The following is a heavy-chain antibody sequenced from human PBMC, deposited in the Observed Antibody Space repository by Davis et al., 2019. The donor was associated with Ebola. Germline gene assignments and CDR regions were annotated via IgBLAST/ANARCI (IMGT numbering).Heavy chain of an antibody. CDR3: ARDRGYIAVDAFDI. Sequence: MPSETLSLTCAVSGDSLSSAYWWRWVRQPPGKGLEWIGEIYHSGSTNYNPSLKSRVTISVDKSKNQFSLKLSSVTAADTAMYYCARDRGYIAVDAFDIWGQGTVVTVSS. CDR2: IYHSGST. V-gene: IGHV4-4*02. J-gene: IGHJ3*02. CDR1: GDSLSSAYW. D-gene: IGHD6-19*01.